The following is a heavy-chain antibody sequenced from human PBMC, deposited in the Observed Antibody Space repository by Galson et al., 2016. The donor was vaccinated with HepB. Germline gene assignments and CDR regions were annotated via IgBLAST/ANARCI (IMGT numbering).Heavy chain of an antibody. Sequence: SVKVSCKASGYTFTDYLLHWVRQAPGQGLEWMGSINPNSGATNFAQKFQDRVTMTRDTSISTAYMDLSRLSSDDTAVYYCARGDYYDSSGYQGYFFDYWGQGTLVTVSS. D-gene: IGHD3-22*01. CDR1: GYTFTDYL. V-gene: IGHV1-2*02. CDR3: ARGDYYDSSGYQGYFFDY. J-gene: IGHJ4*02. CDR2: INPNSGAT.